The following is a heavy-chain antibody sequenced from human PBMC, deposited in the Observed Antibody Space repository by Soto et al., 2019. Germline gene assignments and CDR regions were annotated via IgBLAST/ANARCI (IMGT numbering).Heavy chain of an antibody. CDR2: ISAHNGNT. Sequence: QVHLVQSGAEVKKPGASVKVSCKGSGYAFTTYGITWVRQAPGQGLEWMGWISAHNGNTNYAQKLQGRVTVTRDTPTSSAYRELRSLRSDDTAVYYGARGRYGDYWGQGALVTVSS. CDR3: ARGRYGDY. J-gene: IGHJ4*02. D-gene: IGHD1-1*01. CDR1: GYAFTTYG. V-gene: IGHV1-18*01.